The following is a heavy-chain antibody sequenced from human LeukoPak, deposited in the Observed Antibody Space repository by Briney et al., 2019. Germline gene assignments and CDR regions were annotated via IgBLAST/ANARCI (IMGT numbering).Heavy chain of an antibody. D-gene: IGHD2-15*01. V-gene: IGHV3-48*03. J-gene: IGHJ4*02. CDR2: ISGGGSTI. CDR1: EFTFSIYE. Sequence: PGGSLRLSCAASEFTFSIYEMNWVRQAPGKGLEWVSYISGGGSTIYYADSVKCRFTLSRDNAKNSLYLQMNSLRAEATAVYYCARGFMGYCSGGSCGSYYWGQGTLVTVSS. CDR3: ARGFMGYCSGGSCGSYY.